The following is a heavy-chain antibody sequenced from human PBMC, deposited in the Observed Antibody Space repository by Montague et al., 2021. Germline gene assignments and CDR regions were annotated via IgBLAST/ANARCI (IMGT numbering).Heavy chain of an antibody. Sequence: CAISGDSVSSNDATWNWNRHSPSRDLELQGRTYYRSKWYNEYAISVKSRITVNPDTSKNQFSLLLNSVTPEDTAVYYCARGWQKRFDPWGQGTLVTVSS. CDR3: ARGWQKRFDP. CDR2: TYYRSKWYN. D-gene: IGHD5-24*01. CDR1: GDSVSSNDAT. V-gene: IGHV6-1*01. J-gene: IGHJ5*02.